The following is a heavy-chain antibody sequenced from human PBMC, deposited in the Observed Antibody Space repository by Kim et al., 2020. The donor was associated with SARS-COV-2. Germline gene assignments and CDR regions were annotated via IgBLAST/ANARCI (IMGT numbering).Heavy chain of an antibody. J-gene: IGHJ6*02. CDR3: ARDLVSFGSGSYYNVSGMDV. D-gene: IGHD3-10*01. CDR1: GYTFTGYY. CDR2: INPNSGGT. V-gene: IGHV1-2*02. Sequence: ASVKVSCKASGYTFTGYYMHWVRQAPGQGLEWMGWINPNSGGTNYAQKFQGRVTMTRDTSISTAYMELSRLRSDDTAVYYCARDLVSFGSGSYYNVSGMDVWGQGTTVTVSS.